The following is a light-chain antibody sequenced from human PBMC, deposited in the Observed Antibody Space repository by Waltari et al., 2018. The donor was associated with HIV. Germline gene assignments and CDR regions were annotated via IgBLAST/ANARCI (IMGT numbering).Light chain of an antibody. CDR2: EVS. J-gene: IGLJ1*01. CDR1: SSDVGGYNY. CDR3: SSYAGSNIFYV. Sequence: CTGTSSDVGGYNYVSWYQQHPGKAPKLMIYEVSKRPSGVPDRFSGSKSGNTASLTVSGLQAEDEADYYCSSYAGSNIFYVFGTGTKVTVL. V-gene: IGLV2-8*01.